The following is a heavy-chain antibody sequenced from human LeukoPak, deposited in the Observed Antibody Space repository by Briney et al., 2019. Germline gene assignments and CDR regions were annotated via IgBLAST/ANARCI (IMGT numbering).Heavy chain of an antibody. CDR3: ARIRVDYYDSSGYYGIDY. CDR1: GGSISSYYW. Sequence: TLSLTCTVSGGSISSYYWSWIRQPPGKALEWLARIDWDDDKYYSTSLKTRLTISKDTSKNQVVLTMTNMDPVDTATYYCARIRVDYYDSSGYYGIDYWGQGTLVTVSS. J-gene: IGHJ4*02. CDR2: IDWDDDK. V-gene: IGHV2-70*11. D-gene: IGHD3-22*01.